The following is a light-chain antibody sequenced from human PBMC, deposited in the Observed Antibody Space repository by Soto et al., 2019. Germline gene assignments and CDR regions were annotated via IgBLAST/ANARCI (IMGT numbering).Light chain of an antibody. CDR1: QSVSSSY. CDR2: DAS. V-gene: IGKV3-20*01. Sequence: EIVLTQSPGTLSLSPGERATLSCRASQSVSSSYLAWYQQKPGQAPRLLIYDASSSATGIPDRFSGSGSGTDFSLTISRLEPEDFAVYYCQHYGRSREFGQGTKVEIK. CDR3: QHYGRSRE. J-gene: IGKJ1*01.